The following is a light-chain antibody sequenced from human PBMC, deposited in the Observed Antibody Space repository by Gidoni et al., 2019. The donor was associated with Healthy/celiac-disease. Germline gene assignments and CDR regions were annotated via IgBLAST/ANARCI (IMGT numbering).Light chain of an antibody. J-gene: IGKJ2*01. V-gene: IGKV1-39*01. CDR2: AAS. CDR1: QSISSY. Sequence: DIQMTKSPSSLSASVGDRVTIICRASQSISSYLNWYQQKPGKAPKLLIYAASSLQSGVPSRFSGSGSGTDFTLTISSLQPEDFATYCCQQGYSTPYTFGQGTKLEI. CDR3: QQGYSTPYT.